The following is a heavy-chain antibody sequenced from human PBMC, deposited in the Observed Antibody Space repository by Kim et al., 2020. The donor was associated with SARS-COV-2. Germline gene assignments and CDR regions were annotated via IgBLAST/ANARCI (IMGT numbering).Heavy chain of an antibody. J-gene: IGHJ4*02. CDR2: IKEDGSVK. D-gene: IGHD3-3*01. V-gene: IGHV3-7*03. CDR3: ARDGVLSFTRSWDY. CDR1: DFTFRSYW. Sequence: GGSLRLSCAASDFTFRSYWMSWVRQAPGKGLEWVANIKEDGSVKQYVGSVKGRFTISRDNAKNLLYLQMNSLRADDMAVNYCARDGVLSFTRSWDYWGLGTLVTVSS.